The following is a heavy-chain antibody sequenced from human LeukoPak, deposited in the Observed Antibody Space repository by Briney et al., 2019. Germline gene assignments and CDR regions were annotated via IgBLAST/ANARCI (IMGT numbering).Heavy chain of an antibody. CDR2: TSYDGTTK. D-gene: IGHD3-16*01. CDR3: AKRGRTWDLEY. V-gene: IGHV3-33*06. CDR1: GFTFSSYA. J-gene: IGHJ4*02. Sequence: GGSLRLSCGASGFTFSSYAMHWVRQAPGRGLEWVAVTSYDGTTKYYADSVKGRFTISRDNSKNTLSLQMNSLRAEDTALYYCAKRGRTWDLEYWGQGTLVTVSS.